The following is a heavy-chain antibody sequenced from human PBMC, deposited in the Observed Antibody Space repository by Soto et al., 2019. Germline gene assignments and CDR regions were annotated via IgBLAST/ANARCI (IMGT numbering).Heavy chain of an antibody. J-gene: IGHJ5*02. CDR1: GFTFTNYD. V-gene: IGHV1-8*01. Sequence: QVQLVQSGAEVKKPGASVKVSCKAAGFTFTNYDVNWVRQAPGQGLEWMGWMNPTTGSTGYARKFQGRLTMARNTSISTAYMELTSLRPEDTAVYFCPREGKGVFAWFDPWGQGTLVTVSS. CDR2: MNPTTGST. D-gene: IGHD2-8*01. CDR3: PREGKGVFAWFDP.